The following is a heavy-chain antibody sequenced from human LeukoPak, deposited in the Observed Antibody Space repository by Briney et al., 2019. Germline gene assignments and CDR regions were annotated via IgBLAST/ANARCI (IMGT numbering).Heavy chain of an antibody. Sequence: SVKVSCKASGGTFSSYAISWVRQAPGQGLEWMGRIIPILGIANCAQKFQGRVTITADKSTSTAYMELSSLRSEDTAVYYCARGISYYYYYGMDVWGQGTTVTVSS. CDR3: ARGISYYYYYGMDV. J-gene: IGHJ6*02. CDR1: GGTFSSYA. V-gene: IGHV1-69*04. CDR2: IIPILGIA.